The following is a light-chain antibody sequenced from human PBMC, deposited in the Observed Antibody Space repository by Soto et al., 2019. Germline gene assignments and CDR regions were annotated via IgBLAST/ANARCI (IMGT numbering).Light chain of an antibody. CDR2: EVS. CDR1: SSDVGSYNL. CDR3: CSYAGSSTFPYV. V-gene: IGLV2-23*02. J-gene: IGLJ1*01. Sequence: QSVLTQPASVSGSPGQSITISCTGTSSDVGSYNLVSWYQQHPGKAPKLMIYEVSKRPSGVSNRFSGSKSGNTASLTISGLQAEDEADYYCCSYAGSSTFPYVCGTGTRSPS.